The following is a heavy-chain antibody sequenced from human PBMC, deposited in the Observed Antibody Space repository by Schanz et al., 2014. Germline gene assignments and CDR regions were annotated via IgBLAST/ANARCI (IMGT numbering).Heavy chain of an antibody. V-gene: IGHV3-23*04. D-gene: IGHD3-10*01. CDR3: AKGRFGELSAFDI. CDR1: GFAVDNYY. J-gene: IGHJ3*02. Sequence: EVQLVASGGGLVQPGGSLRLSCAASGFAVDNYYMSCVRQAPGKGLEWVSAILGLASTTYYADSVKGRFTISRDNSKNTLYLQMNSLRAEDTAVYYCAKGRFGELSAFDIWGQGTMVTVSS. CDR2: ILGLASTT.